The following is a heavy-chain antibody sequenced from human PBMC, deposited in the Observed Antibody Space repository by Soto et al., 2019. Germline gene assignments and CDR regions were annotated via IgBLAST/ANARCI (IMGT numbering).Heavy chain of an antibody. CDR3: ARGPRGPCTNGVCYSLDN. V-gene: IGHV3-11*01. D-gene: IGHD2-8*01. CDR2: MSSSGSSV. J-gene: IGHJ4*02. Sequence: QVQLVESGGGLVKPGGSLRLSCAASGFTFSDYYMSWIRQAPGKGLEWVSHMSSSGSSVYYGDSVKGRFTISRDNAKNSMFLQMNSLRAEDTAVYYCARGPRGPCTNGVCYSLDNWGQGTLVTVSS. CDR1: GFTFSDYY.